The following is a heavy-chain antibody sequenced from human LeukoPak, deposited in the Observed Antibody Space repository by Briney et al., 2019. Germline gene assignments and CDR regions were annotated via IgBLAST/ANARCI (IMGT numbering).Heavy chain of an antibody. CDR3: ARDGQDYYDSSGYLHY. Sequence: GGSLRLSCAASGFTFSSYSMIWVRQAPGKGLEWVSSISSSSSYIYYADSVKGRFTISRDNARNSLYLQVNSLRAEDTAVYYCARDGQDYYDSSGYLHYWGQGTLVTVSS. J-gene: IGHJ4*02. CDR2: ISSSSSYI. D-gene: IGHD3-22*01. V-gene: IGHV3-21*01. CDR1: GFTFSSYS.